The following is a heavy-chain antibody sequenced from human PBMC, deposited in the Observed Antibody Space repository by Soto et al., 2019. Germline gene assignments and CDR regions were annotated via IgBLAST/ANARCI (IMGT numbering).Heavy chain of an antibody. CDR1: GFTFSDHY. CDR3: ARGYCSNGVCYRYIDL. D-gene: IGHD2-8*01. Sequence: GGSLRLSCAASGFTFSDHYMDWVRQAPGKGLEWVGRTRNKANSYTTEYAASVKGRFTISRDDSKNSLYLQMNSLKTEDTAVYYCARGYCSNGVCYRYIDLWGRGTLVTVSS. J-gene: IGHJ2*01. V-gene: IGHV3-72*01. CDR2: TRNKANSYTT.